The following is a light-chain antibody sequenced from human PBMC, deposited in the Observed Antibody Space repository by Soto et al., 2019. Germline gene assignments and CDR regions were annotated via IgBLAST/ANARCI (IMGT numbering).Light chain of an antibody. CDR2: EVT. CDR3: SSYAGGNFYV. CDR1: SNDVGGYNS. Sequence: ALTQPPSASGSPGQSVTISCTGTSNDVGGYNSVSWFQQHPGKAPKLIIYEVTKRPSGVPDRFSGSKSGNTASLTVSGLQADDEADYRCSSYAGGNFYVFGPGTKLTVL. V-gene: IGLV2-8*01. J-gene: IGLJ1*01.